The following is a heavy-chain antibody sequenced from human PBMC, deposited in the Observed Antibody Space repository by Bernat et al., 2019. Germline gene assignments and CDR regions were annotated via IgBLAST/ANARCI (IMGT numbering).Heavy chain of an antibody. J-gene: IGHJ4*02. CDR2: IKQDGSEK. CDR3: ARVRSTSRNFDY. V-gene: IGHV3-7*03. D-gene: IGHD2-2*01. CDR1: GFTFRGHW. Sequence: EVQLVESGGGLVQPGGSLRLSCAASGFTFRGHWMTWVRQAPGKGLEWVANIKQDGSEKYYVDSVKGRCTISRDNAKNSLDLQMNSLRAEDTAVYYCARVRSTSRNFDYWGQGTLVTVSS.